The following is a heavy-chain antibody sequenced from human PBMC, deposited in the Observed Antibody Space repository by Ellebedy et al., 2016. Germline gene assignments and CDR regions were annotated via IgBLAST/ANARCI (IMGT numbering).Heavy chain of an antibody. CDR3: AIVPSPGYSSGWYGY. V-gene: IGHV1-46*01. J-gene: IGHJ4*02. Sequence: ASVKVSXXASGYTFTSYYMHWVRQAPGQGLEWMGIINPSGGSTSYAQKFQGRVTMTRDTSISTAYMELSRLRSDDTAVYYCAIVPSPGYSSGWYGYWGQGTLVTVSS. CDR2: INPSGGST. D-gene: IGHD6-19*01. CDR1: GYTFTSYY.